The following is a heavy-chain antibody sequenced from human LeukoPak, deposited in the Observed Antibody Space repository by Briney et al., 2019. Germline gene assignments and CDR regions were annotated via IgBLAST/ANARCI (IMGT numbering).Heavy chain of an antibody. Sequence: SETLSLTCTVSGGSISSYYWSWIRQPPGKGLEWIGYIYYSGNTNYNPSLKSRVTISVDTSKNQFSLKLSSVTAADTAVYYCARGRDDYGDYAPFDYWGQGTLVTVSS. J-gene: IGHJ4*02. CDR3: ARGRDDYGDYAPFDY. D-gene: IGHD4-17*01. V-gene: IGHV4-59*12. CDR1: GGSISSYY. CDR2: IYYSGNT.